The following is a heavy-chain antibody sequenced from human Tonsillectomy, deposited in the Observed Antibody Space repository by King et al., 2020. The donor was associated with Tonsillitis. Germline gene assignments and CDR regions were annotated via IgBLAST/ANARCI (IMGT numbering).Heavy chain of an antibody. CDR3: ARDGGYCSSTSCYYYYYMDV. CDR2: IYTSGST. CDR1: GGSISSGSYY. V-gene: IGHV4-61*02. D-gene: IGHD2-2*01. J-gene: IGHJ6*03. Sequence: VQLQESGPGLVKPSQTLSLTCTVSGGSISSGSYYWSWIRQPAGKGLEWIGRIYTSGSTNYNPSLKSQVTISVDTSKNQFSLKLSSVTAADTAVYYCARDGGYCSSTSCYYYYYMDVWGKGTTVTVSS.